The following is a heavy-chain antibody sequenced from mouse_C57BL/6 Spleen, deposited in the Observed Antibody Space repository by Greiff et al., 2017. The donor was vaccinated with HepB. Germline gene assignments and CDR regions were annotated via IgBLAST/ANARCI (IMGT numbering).Heavy chain of an antibody. CDR1: GFSLTSYG. CDR3: ARRENQYYAMDY. CDR2: IWSGGST. V-gene: IGHV2-2*01. J-gene: IGHJ4*01. Sequence: VKLVESGPGLVQPSQSLSITCTVSGFSLTSYGVHWVRQSPGKGLEWLGVIWSGGSTDYNAAFISRLSISTDNSNSQVFFKMNSLQADDTAIYYCARRENQYYAMDYWGQGTSVTVSA.